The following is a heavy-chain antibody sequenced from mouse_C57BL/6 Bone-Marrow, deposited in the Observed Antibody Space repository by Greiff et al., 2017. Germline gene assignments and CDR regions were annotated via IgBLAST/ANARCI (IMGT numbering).Heavy chain of an antibody. J-gene: IGHJ3*01. CDR1: GYTFTSYW. CDR2: INPSNGGT. CDR3: ARGALRRGFPVDY. Sequence: QVQLKQPGTELVKPGASVKLSCKASGYTFTSYWMHWVKQRPGQGLEWIGNINPSNGGTNYNEKFKSKATLTADKSSSTAYMQLSSLTSEDSAVYYCARGALRRGFPVDYWGQGNLVTVSA. V-gene: IGHV1-53*01. D-gene: IGHD1-2*01.